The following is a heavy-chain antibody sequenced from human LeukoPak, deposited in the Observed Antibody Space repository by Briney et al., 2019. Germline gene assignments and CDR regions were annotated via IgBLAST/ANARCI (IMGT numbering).Heavy chain of an antibody. CDR3: ARDQDYGGKGEVP. D-gene: IGHD4-23*01. V-gene: IGHV3-21*01. CDR2: ISSSSSYI. Sequence: GGSLRLSCAASGFTVSSNYMSWVRQAPGKGLEWVSSISSSSSYIYYADSVKGRFTISRDNAKNSLYLQMNSLRAEDTAVYYCARDQDYGGKGEVPWGQGTLVTVSS. CDR1: GFTVSSNY. J-gene: IGHJ5*02.